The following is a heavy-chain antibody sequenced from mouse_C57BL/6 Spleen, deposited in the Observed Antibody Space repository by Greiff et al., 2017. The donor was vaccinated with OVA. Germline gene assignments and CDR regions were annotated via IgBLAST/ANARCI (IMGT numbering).Heavy chain of an antibody. J-gene: IGHJ4*01. CDR2: IDPANGNT. V-gene: IGHV14-3*01. Sequence: EVKLVESVAELVRPGASVKLSCTASGFNIKNTYMHWVKQRPEQGLEWIGRIDPANGNTKYAPKFQGKATITADTSSNTAYLQLSSLTSEDTAIYYCARWGTLGDYAMDYWGQGTSVTVSS. CDR1: GFNIKNTY. D-gene: IGHD2-14*01. CDR3: ARWGTLGDYAMDY.